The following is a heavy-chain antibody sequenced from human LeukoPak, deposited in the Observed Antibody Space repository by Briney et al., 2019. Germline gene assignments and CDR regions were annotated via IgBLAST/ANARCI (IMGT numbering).Heavy chain of an antibody. V-gene: IGHV4-31*03. Sequence: PSETLSLTCTASGGSISSGGYYCSWIGQHPGKGLEWIGYIYYSGSTYYNPSLKSRVTISVDTSKNQFSLKLRSVTAADTAVYYCARVHVGSFDYWGQGTLVTVSS. D-gene: IGHD1-26*01. CDR1: GGSISSGGYY. CDR3: ARVHVGSFDY. J-gene: IGHJ4*02. CDR2: IYYSGST.